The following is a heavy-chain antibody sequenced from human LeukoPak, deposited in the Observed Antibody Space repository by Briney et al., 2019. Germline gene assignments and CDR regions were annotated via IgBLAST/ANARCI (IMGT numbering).Heavy chain of an antibody. CDR2: IYAGDSDT. CDR1: GYKFTNYW. Sequence: GESLKISCKGSGYKFTNYWIAWVRQVPGKGLEWMGIIYAGDSDTKYSPSFQGQVTISVDQSNTTAFLQWSTLKSSDTAIYYCARQLKTNWAFGPWGQGTPVTVSS. J-gene: IGHJ5*02. CDR3: ARQLKTNWAFGP. D-gene: IGHD7-27*01. V-gene: IGHV5-51*01.